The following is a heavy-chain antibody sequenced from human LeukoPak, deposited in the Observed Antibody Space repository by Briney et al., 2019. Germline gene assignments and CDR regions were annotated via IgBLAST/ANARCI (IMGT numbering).Heavy chain of an antibody. J-gene: IGHJ3*02. CDR3: AKDYDSSGYYSHAFDI. CDR2: ITSDGSST. V-gene: IGHV3-74*01. CDR1: GFTFSSYW. D-gene: IGHD3-22*01. Sequence: GGSLILSCAASGFTFSSYWMHWVRQAPGKGLVWVSRITSDGSSTSYADSVKGRFTISRDNAKNTLYLQMNSLRAEDTAVYYCAKDYDSSGYYSHAFDIWGQGTMVTVSS.